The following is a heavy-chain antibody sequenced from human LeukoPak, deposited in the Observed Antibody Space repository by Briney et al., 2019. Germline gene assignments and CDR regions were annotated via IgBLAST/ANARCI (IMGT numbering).Heavy chain of an antibody. CDR3: ARVQGAVVGATVYFDL. V-gene: IGHV1-69*05. J-gene: IGHJ2*01. CDR1: GGTFSSYA. Sequence: GASVKVSCKASGGTFSSYAISWVRQAPGQGLEWMGGIIPIFGTANYAQKFQGRVTITTDESTSTAYMELSSLRSEDTAVYYCARVQGAVVGATVYFDLWGRGTLVTVSS. D-gene: IGHD1-26*01. CDR2: IIPIFGTA.